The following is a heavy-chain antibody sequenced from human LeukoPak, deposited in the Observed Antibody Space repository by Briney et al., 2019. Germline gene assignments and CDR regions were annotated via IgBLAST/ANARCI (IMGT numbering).Heavy chain of an antibody. CDR3: ARGHEDSYWFDP. D-gene: IGHD2-15*01. Sequence: ASVKVSCKASGYTFTSYDINWVRQATGQGLEWMGWMNPNSGNTGYAQKFQGRVTMTRNTSISTAYMELSSLRSEDTAVYYCARGHEDSYWFDPWGQGTLVTVSS. J-gene: IGHJ5*02. CDR2: MNPNSGNT. CDR1: GYTFTSYD. V-gene: IGHV1-8*01.